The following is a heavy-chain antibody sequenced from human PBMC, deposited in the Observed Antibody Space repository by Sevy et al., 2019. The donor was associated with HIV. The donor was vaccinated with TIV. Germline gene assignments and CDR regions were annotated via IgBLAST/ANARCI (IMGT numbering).Heavy chain of an antibody. V-gene: IGHV3-33*01. CDR2: IWYDGSNK. Sequence: GGSLRLSCAASGFTFSSYGMHWVRQAPGKGLEWVAVIWYDGSNKYYADSVKGRFTISRDNSKNTLYLQMNSLRAEDTAVYYCARESIVVVPAAIHGPYYYYYGMDVWGQGTTVTASS. D-gene: IGHD2-2*01. CDR1: GFTFSSYG. J-gene: IGHJ6*02. CDR3: ARESIVVVPAAIHGPYYYYYGMDV.